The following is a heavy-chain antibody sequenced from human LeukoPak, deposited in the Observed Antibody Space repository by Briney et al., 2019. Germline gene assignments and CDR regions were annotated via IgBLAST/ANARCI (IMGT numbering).Heavy chain of an antibody. D-gene: IGHD2-15*01. V-gene: IGHV3-23*01. CDR1: GITFSSYA. CDR2: ISGSGGST. J-gene: IGHJ4*02. CDR3: AKAHDVVVVATTRCFDY. Sequence: GGSLRLSCAATGITFSSYAMSWVRQAPGKGLEWVSAISGSGGSTYYADSVKGRFTISRDNSKNTLYLQMNSLRAEDTAVYYCAKAHDVVVVATTRCFDYWGQGTLVTVSS.